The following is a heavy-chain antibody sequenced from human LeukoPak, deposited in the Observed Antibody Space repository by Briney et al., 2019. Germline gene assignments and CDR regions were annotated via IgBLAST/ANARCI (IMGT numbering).Heavy chain of an antibody. V-gene: IGHV4-34*01. CDR2: INHSGST. J-gene: IGHJ4*02. Sequence: SETLSLTCAVSGGSFSGYYWSWIRHPPGKGLEWIGEINHSGSTNYNPSLKSRVTISVDTSKNQFSLKLSSVTAADTAVYYCARHAVAAAGTGFDYWGQGTLVTVSS. CDR1: GGSFSGYY. D-gene: IGHD6-13*01. CDR3: ARHAVAAAGTGFDY.